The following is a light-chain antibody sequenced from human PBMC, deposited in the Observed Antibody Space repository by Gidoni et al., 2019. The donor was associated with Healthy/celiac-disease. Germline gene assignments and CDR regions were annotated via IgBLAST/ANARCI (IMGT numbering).Light chain of an antibody. CDR3: QQRSNWLLT. J-gene: IGKJ4*01. Sequence: VLTQYPATLSLSPGERATLSCRASQSVSSYLAWYQQKPGQAPRLLIYDASNRATGIPARFSGSGSGTDFTLTISSLEPEDFAVYYCQQRSNWLLTVGGGTKVESK. CDR2: DAS. V-gene: IGKV3-11*01. CDR1: QSVSSY.